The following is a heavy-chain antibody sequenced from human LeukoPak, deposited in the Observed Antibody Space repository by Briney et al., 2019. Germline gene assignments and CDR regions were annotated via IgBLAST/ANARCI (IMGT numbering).Heavy chain of an antibody. CDR3: AREHIRYYDFWSGPSPAQYYFDY. D-gene: IGHD3-3*01. V-gene: IGHV1-18*01. CDR2: ISAYNGNT. J-gene: IGHJ4*02. Sequence: ASVKVSCKASGYTFTSYGISWVRQAPGQGLEWMGWISAYNGNTNYAQKLQGRVTMTTDTSTSTAYMELRSLRSDDTAVYYCAREHIRYYDFWSGPSPAQYYFDYWGQGTLVTVSS. CDR1: GYTFTSYG.